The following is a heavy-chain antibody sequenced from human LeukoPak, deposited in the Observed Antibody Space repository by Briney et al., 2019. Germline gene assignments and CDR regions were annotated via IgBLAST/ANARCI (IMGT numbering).Heavy chain of an antibody. CDR2: IYYTGST. CDR3: ARHYDSSAYWYYFDY. CDR1: GGSISNNY. D-gene: IGHD3-22*01. Sequence: PSETLSLTCLVSGGSISNNYWSWIRQPTGKGLEWIGYIYYTGSTSYNPHLKSRVTISVDTSKNQFSLRLSSVTAADTAVYFCARHYDSSAYWYYFDYWGQGTLVTVSS. V-gene: IGHV4-59*08. J-gene: IGHJ4*02.